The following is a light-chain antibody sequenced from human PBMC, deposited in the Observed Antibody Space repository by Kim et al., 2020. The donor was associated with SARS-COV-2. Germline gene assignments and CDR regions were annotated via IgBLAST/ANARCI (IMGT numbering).Light chain of an antibody. V-gene: IGKV3-15*01. CDR1: QSVSSN. J-gene: IGKJ4*01. CDR2: GAS. CDR3: HQYNNWPLT. Sequence: EIVMTQSPATLSMSPGERATLSCRASQSVSSNLAWYQQKPGQAPRLLIYGASTRATGIPARFSGSGSGTQFTLTISNLQSEDFAVYYCHQYNNWPLTFGGGTKVYIK.